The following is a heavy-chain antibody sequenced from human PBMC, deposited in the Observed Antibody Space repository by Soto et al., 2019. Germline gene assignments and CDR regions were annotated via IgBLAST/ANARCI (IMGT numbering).Heavy chain of an antibody. V-gene: IGHV3-23*01. Sequence: GGSLRLSCAASGFTFSSHAMSWVRQSHGEGPEWVAASGSSGATYFADSVKGRFTISRDNSKNTLFLEMNSLSPEDTGVYFCAKKGSGGNWFDTWGQGTLVTVS. CDR1: GFTFSSHA. CDR3: AKKGSGGNWFDT. CDR2: SGSSGAT. J-gene: IGHJ5*02.